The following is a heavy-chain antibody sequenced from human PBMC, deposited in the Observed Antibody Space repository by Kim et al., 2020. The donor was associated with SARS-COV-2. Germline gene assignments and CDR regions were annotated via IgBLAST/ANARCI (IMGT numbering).Heavy chain of an antibody. J-gene: IGHJ6*02. CDR2: IRSKAYGGTT. D-gene: IGHD4-17*01. Sequence: GGSLRPSCTASGFTFGDYAMSWFRQAPGKGLEWVGFIRSKAYGGTTEYAASVKGRFTISRDDSKSIAYLQMNSLKTEDTAVYYCTRDSTVTTPFHYYYYGMDVWGQGTTVTVSS. V-gene: IGHV3-49*03. CDR3: TRDSTVTTPFHYYYYGMDV. CDR1: GFTFGDYA.